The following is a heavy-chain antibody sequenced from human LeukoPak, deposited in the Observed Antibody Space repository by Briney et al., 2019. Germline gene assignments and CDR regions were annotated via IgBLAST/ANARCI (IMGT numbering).Heavy chain of an antibody. J-gene: IGHJ4*02. CDR2: IYTAGST. Sequence: GGSLRLSCTASGFILNSNHMNWVRQAPGKGLEWVSIIYTAGSTYYAASVKGRFTTSRDNSKNTLYLQMNSLRAEDTAVYYCATDYDVLTGYYSDVGYWGQGTLVTVSS. CDR1: GFILNSNH. CDR3: ATDYDVLTGYYSDVGY. D-gene: IGHD3-9*01. V-gene: IGHV3-66*01.